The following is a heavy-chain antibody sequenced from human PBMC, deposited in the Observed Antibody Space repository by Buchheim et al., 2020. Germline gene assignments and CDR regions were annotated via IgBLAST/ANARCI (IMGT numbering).Heavy chain of an antibody. CDR3: ARDPRYSSGWYYYGMDV. D-gene: IGHD6-19*01. CDR2: IIPILGIA. Sequence: QVQLVQSGAEVKKPGSSVKVSCKASGGTFSSYTISWVRQAPGQGLEWMGRIIPILGIANYAQKFQGRVTITADESTSTAYMELSSLRSEDTAVYYCARDPRYSSGWYYYGMDVWGQGTT. V-gene: IGHV1-69*08. CDR1: GGTFSSYT. J-gene: IGHJ6*02.